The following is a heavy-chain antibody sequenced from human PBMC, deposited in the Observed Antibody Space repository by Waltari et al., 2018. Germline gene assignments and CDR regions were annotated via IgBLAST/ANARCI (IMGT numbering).Heavy chain of an antibody. CDR3: ARDHSDQHLNSWWFDP. CDR1: GYTFSSNF. CDR2: INPNDGST. Sequence: QVQLVQSGAEVRKPGASVKVSCKPSGYTFSSNFVHWVRQAPGQGLEWMGVINPNDGSTTYAHKFQGRVTLTRETSTSTFYLDLTSLRSEDTAIYYCARDHSDQHLNSWWFDPWGQGTLVTVSS. J-gene: IGHJ5*02. D-gene: IGHD1-26*01. V-gene: IGHV1-46*01.